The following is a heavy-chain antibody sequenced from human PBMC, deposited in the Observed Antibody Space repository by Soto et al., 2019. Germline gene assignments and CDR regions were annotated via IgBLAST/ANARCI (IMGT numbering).Heavy chain of an antibody. CDR3: ARADPSGWLDY. CDR2: IYYSGST. D-gene: IGHD6-19*01. Sequence: SETLSLTCTVSCGSISSYCWSWIRQPPGKGLEWIGYIYYSGSTNYNPSLKSRVTISVDTSKNQFSLKLSSVTAADTAVYYCARADPSGWLDYWGQGTLVTVSS. J-gene: IGHJ4*02. V-gene: IGHV4-59*01. CDR1: CGSISSYC.